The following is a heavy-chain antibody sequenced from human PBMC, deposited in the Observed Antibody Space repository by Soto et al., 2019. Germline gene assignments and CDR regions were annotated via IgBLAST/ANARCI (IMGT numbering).Heavy chain of an antibody. CDR3: ARVSRDGYTNFDY. V-gene: IGHV4-31*03. CDR2: IYYSGST. J-gene: IGHJ4*02. CDR1: GGSISSGGYY. D-gene: IGHD5-12*01. Sequence: SETLSLTCTVSGGSISSGGYYWSWIRQHPGKGLEWFGYIYYSGSTYYNPSLKSRVTISVDTSKNQFSLKLSSVTAADTAVYYCARVSRDGYTNFDYWGQGTLVTVSS.